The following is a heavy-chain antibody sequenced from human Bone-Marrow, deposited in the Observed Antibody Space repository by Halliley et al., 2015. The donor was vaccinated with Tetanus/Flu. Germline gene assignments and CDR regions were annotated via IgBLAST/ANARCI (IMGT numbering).Heavy chain of an antibody. J-gene: IGHJ5*02. D-gene: IGHD3-16*01. CDR1: GGSFTGYY. CDR2: INHSGTA. V-gene: IGHV4-34*10. CDR3: ARSGGMHAVSLGWFDP. Sequence: GLVKPSETLSLTCAVSGGSFTGYYWTWIRQSPGKGLEWLGEINHSGTANFNPSLKDRISISIDTDSNHFSLKLTSMTAADTALYFYARSGGMHAVSLGWFDPWGQGTLVTVSS.